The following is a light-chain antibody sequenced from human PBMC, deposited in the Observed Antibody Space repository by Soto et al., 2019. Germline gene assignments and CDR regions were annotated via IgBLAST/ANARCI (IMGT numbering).Light chain of an antibody. CDR2: AAY. V-gene: IGKV1-9*01. Sequence: DIQLTQSPSFLSASVGDRVTITCRASQGISSYLAWYQQKPGKAPKLLLYAAYTLQSGVPSRFSGSGSATEFALTISGLKREDFATYYCQQLNSYPRVTFGGGTKVEIK. J-gene: IGKJ4*01. CDR3: QQLNSYPRVT. CDR1: QGISSY.